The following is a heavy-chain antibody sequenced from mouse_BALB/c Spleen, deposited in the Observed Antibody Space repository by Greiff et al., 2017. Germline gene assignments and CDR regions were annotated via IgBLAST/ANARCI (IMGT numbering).Heavy chain of an antibody. D-gene: IGHD2-3*01. Sequence: QVQLQQSGPELVKPGASVKISCKASGYAFSSSWMNWVKQRPGQGLEWIGRIYPGDGDTNYNGKFKGKATLTADKSSSTAYMQLSSLTSVDSAVYFCARDDGYWYFDVWGAGTTVTVSS. V-gene: IGHV1-82*01. CDR3: ARDDGYWYFDV. CDR1: GYAFSSSW. CDR2: IYPGDGDT. J-gene: IGHJ1*01.